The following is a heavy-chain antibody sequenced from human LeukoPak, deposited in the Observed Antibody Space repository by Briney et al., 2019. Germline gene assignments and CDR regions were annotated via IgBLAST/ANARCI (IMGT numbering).Heavy chain of an antibody. CDR3: SSGLSVLRSNNTPVDY. CDR1: GFTFSGSA. V-gene: IGHV3-73*01. CDR2: IRSKANNYAT. D-gene: IGHD4-17*01. J-gene: IGHJ4*02. Sequence: GGSLRLSCAASGFTFSGSAMHWVRQASGKGLEWVGRIRSKANNYATTYTAPVKGRFTISRDDSKNTAYLQMNSLKTGDTAVYFCSSGLSVLRSNNTPVDYWGQGTLVTVSS.